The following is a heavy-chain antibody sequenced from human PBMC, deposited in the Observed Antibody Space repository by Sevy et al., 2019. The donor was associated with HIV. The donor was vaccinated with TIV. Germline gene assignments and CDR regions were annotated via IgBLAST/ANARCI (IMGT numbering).Heavy chain of an antibody. V-gene: IGHV3-23*01. D-gene: IGHD4-17*01. Sequence: GGSLRLSCAASGFTFSSYAMSWVRQAPGKGLEWVSAISGSGGSTYYADSVKGRFTISRDNSKNTLYLQMNGLRAEDTAVYYCAKAAYLARMTTVTTSFDYWGQGTLVTVSS. J-gene: IGHJ4*02. CDR1: GFTFSSYA. CDR2: ISGSGGST. CDR3: AKAAYLARMTTVTTSFDY.